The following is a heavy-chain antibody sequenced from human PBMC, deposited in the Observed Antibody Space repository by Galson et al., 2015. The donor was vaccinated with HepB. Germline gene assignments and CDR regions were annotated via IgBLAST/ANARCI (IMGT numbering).Heavy chain of an antibody. V-gene: IGHV3-9*01. J-gene: IGHJ4*02. Sequence: SLRLSCAASGFTFDDYAMHWVRQAPGKGLGWVSGISWNSGSIGYADSVKGRFTISRDNTKNSLYLQMNSLRAEDTALYYCAKDRYGSGSYVFDYWGQGTLVTVSS. D-gene: IGHD3-10*01. CDR1: GFTFDDYA. CDR2: ISWNSGSI. CDR3: AKDRYGSGSYVFDY.